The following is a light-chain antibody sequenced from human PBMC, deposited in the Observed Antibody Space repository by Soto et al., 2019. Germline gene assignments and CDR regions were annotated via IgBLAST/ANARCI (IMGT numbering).Light chain of an antibody. Sequence: EVVMTQSPATLSVSPGERATLSCRASQSVNSNLAWYQQKPGRAPRLLIYDAFTRATGIPARFSGSGSGTEFTLTISSLQSEDFALYYCQQYNNWPPITFGQGTRLQI. V-gene: IGKV3-15*01. J-gene: IGKJ5*01. CDR3: QQYNNWPPIT. CDR1: QSVNSN. CDR2: DAF.